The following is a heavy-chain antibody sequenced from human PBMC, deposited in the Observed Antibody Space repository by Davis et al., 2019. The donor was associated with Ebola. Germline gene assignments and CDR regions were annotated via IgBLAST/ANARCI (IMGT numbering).Heavy chain of an antibody. V-gene: IGHV3-74*01. J-gene: IGHJ5*02. CDR1: GFTFSSYW. CDR2: INSDGSST. D-gene: IGHD3-22*01. CDR3: AREEVTYYYDSSGYYSLRGWFDP. Sequence: HTGGSLRLSCAASGFTFSSYWMHWVRQAPGKGLVWVSRINSDGSSTSYADSVKGRFTISRDNAKNTLYLQMNSLRAEDTAVYYCAREEVTYYYDSSGYYSLRGWFDPWGQGTLVTVSS.